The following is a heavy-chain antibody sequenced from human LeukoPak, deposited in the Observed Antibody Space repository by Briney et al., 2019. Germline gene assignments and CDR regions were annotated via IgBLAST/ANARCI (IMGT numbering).Heavy chain of an antibody. Sequence: SQTLSLTCTVSGGSLSISTYYWGWIRQPPGKGLECIGSIYYDGTTYSNPSLKSRVTISVDTSKNQSSLKLSSVTAADTAVYYCARLRFLEWTNYYYYMDVWGKGTTATVSS. V-gene: IGHV4-39*01. CDR2: IYYDGTT. J-gene: IGHJ6*03. CDR1: GGSLSISTYY. D-gene: IGHD3-3*01. CDR3: ARLRFLEWTNYYYYMDV.